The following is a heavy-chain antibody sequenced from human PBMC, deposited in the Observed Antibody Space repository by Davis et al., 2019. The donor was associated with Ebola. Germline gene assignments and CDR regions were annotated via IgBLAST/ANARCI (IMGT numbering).Heavy chain of an antibody. D-gene: IGHD6-13*01. CDR2: IYPSDSET. V-gene: IGHV5-51*01. CDR1: SYIFATHW. J-gene: IGHJ4*01. Sequence: GGSLRLSCRGSSYIFATHWIAWVRQMPGKGLEWMGTIYPSDSETKYSPSFQGQVTISADRSITTAYLQWSSLKASDTAMYYCASFSTDYIGYWGHGTLVSVSS. CDR3: ASFSTDYIGY.